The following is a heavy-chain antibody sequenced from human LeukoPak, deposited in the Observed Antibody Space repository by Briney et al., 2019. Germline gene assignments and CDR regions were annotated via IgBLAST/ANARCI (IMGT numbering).Heavy chain of an antibody. Sequence: GSLRLSCAASGFTFSSYAMTWVRQAPGQGLEWVSGISGSGDTTFYADSVKGRFTISRDNSKNTLYLQMNSLRAEDTAIYYCARDNIAVADKYDYWGQGTLVTVSS. V-gene: IGHV3-23*01. J-gene: IGHJ4*02. CDR2: ISGSGDTT. CDR3: ARDNIAVADKYDY. D-gene: IGHD6-19*01. CDR1: GFTFSSYA.